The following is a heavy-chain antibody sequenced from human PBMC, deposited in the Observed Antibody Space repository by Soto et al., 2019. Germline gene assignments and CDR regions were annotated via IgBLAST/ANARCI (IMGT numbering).Heavy chain of an antibody. J-gene: IGHJ4*02. Sequence: LSLTCTVSSGSISVTNVFWGWVRQPPGKGLEWIGNIDYSGTAYFSPSLATRVTFHVDTSKNQFSLTLYSVTAADTAVYYCARITGRNLDYWGQGILVTVSS. D-gene: IGHD1-20*01. V-gene: IGHV4-39*01. CDR3: ARITGRNLDY. CDR1: SGSISVTNVF. CDR2: IDYSGTA.